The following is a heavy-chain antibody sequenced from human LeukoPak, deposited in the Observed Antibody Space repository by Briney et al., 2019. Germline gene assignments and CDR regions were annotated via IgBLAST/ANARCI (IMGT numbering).Heavy chain of an antibody. Sequence: GGSLRLSCAASGFSLSSYTMNWVRQAPGKGLEWVANIKQDGSEKYYVDSVKGRFTISRDNAKNSLYLQMNSLRAEDTAVYYCARDRSLLYYDILINLDYWGQGTLVTVSS. CDR3: ARDRSLLYYDILINLDY. D-gene: IGHD3-9*01. V-gene: IGHV3-7*01. CDR2: IKQDGSEK. CDR1: GFSLSSYT. J-gene: IGHJ4*02.